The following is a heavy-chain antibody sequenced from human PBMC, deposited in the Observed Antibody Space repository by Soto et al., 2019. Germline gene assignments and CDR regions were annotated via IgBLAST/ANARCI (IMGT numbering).Heavy chain of an antibody. V-gene: IGHV2-5*01. CDR3: ARGLATLPVFAFDI. CDR1: GFSLSTSGVG. Sequence: QGTLKESGPTLVKPTQTLTLTCSFSGFSLSTSGVGVGWIRQSPGKALEWLALIYWSGDEHYRPSLKSRLSITKDTSKNNVVLIMTDMDPVDTATYYCARGLATLPVFAFDIWGQGTMVTVSS. CDR2: IYWSGDE. D-gene: IGHD6-6*01. J-gene: IGHJ3*02.